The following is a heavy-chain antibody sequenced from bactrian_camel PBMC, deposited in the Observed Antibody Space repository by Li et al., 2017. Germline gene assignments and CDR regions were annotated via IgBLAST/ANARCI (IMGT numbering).Heavy chain of an antibody. Sequence: DVQLVESGGGSVQAGGSLRLSCKSNVYTSGFWCMAWFRRVPGKGREGVACIYTPTAIPSCADSVKGRFTLSRDNAKNTVYLQMNSLRPNDTAMYYCAACRVDYLTLVPRLYAYWVQGTQVTVS. D-gene: IGHD5*01. CDR1: VYTSGFWC. CDR3: AACRVDYLTLVPRLYAY. CDR2: IYTPTAIP. V-gene: IGHV3S35*01. J-gene: IGHJ4*01.